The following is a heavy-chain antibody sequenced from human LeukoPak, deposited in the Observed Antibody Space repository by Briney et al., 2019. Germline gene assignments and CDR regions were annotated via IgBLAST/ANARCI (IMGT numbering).Heavy chain of an antibody. Sequence: SVKVSCKASGGTFSSYAISWVRQAPGQGLEWVGGIIPIFGTANYAQKFQGRVTITADESTSTAYMELSSLRSEDTAVYYCARRGTDGARYFDWQAQKYYYGMDVWGQGTTVTVSS. J-gene: IGHJ6*02. CDR3: ARRGTDGARYFDWQAQKYYYGMDV. V-gene: IGHV1-69*01. CDR2: IIPIFGTA. CDR1: GGTFSSYA. D-gene: IGHD3-9*01.